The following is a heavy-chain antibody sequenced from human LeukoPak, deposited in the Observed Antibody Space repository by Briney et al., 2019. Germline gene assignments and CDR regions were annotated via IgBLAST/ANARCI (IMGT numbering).Heavy chain of an antibody. D-gene: IGHD2-2*01. V-gene: IGHV1-18*01. CDR3: ARDQSWDIVVVPAARRAFDI. CDR1: GYTFTSYG. CDR2: ISAYNGNT. Sequence: GASVKVSCKASGYTFTSYGIIWVRQAPGQGLEWMGWISAYNGNTNYAQKLQGRVTMTTDTSTSTAYMELRSLRSDDTAVYYCARDQSWDIVVVPAARRAFDIWGQGTMVTVSS. J-gene: IGHJ3*02.